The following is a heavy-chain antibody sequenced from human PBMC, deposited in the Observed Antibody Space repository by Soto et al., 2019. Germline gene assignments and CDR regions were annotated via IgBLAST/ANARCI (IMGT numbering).Heavy chain of an antibody. Sequence: QVQLVQSGAEVKKPGSSVKVSCKASGGTFSSYAISWVRQAPGQGLEWMGGIIPISGTANYAQKFQGRVTSTADESTNTAYMELRSLRSEDTAVYYCARSQGSSTSLAIYYYYYYGMDVWGQGTTVTVSS. V-gene: IGHV1-69*01. D-gene: IGHD2-2*01. CDR1: GGTFSSYA. CDR3: ARSQGSSTSLAIYYYYYYGMDV. J-gene: IGHJ6*02. CDR2: IIPISGTA.